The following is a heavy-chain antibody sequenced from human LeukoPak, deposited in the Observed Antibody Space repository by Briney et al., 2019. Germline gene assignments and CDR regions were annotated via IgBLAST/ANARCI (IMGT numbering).Heavy chain of an antibody. Sequence: TGGSLRLSCAASGFTFINYGMTWVRQAPGKGLEWFSAISGSGGSIYYADSVKGRFTISRDNSKNTLYLHMNSLRAEDTAVYYCAKSGYNRFDYWGQGTLVTVSS. CDR2: ISGSGGSI. D-gene: IGHD5-24*01. J-gene: IGHJ4*02. CDR3: AKSGYNRFDY. V-gene: IGHV3-23*01. CDR1: GFTFINYG.